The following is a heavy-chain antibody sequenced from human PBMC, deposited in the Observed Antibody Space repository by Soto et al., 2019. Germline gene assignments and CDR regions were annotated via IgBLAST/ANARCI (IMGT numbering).Heavy chain of an antibody. J-gene: IGHJ4*02. CDR1: GGSISSGGYY. CDR2: IYYSGST. D-gene: IGHD6-13*01. V-gene: IGHV4-31*03. Sequence: QVQLQESGPGLVKPSQTLSLTCTVSGGSISSGGYYWSWIRQHPGKGLEWIGYIYYSGSTYYNPYLKSRVTISVDTSKNQFSLKLSSVTAADTAVYYCARVSIAAAETAYFDYWGQGTLVTVSS. CDR3: ARVSIAAAETAYFDY.